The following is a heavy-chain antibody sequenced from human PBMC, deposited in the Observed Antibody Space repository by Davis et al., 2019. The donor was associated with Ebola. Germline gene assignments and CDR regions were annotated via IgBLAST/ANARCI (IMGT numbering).Heavy chain of an antibody. CDR3: ARDGLYGMFMDV. CDR2: INPNSGGT. J-gene: IGHJ6*02. D-gene: IGHD2-8*01. V-gene: IGHV1-2*04. CDR1: GYTFTGYY. Sequence: ASVKVSCKASGYTFTGYYIHCVRHAPGQGLELMGWINPNSGGTNYAQKFQGWVTMTRDTSISTAYMELSRLRSDDTAVYYRARDGLYGMFMDVWGQGTTVTVSS.